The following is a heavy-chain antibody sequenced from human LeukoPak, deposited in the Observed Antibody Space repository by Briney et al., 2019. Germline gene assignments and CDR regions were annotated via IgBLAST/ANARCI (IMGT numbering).Heavy chain of an antibody. CDR2: ISSSSSYI. Sequence: PGGSLRLSCAASGFTFSSYSMNWVRQAPGKGLEWVSSISSSSSYIYYADSVKGRFTISRDNAKNSLYLQMNSLRAEDTAVYYCARGPALSSGRSPWDYWGQGTLVTVSS. J-gene: IGHJ4*02. V-gene: IGHV3-21*01. D-gene: IGHD6-19*01. CDR1: GFTFSSYS. CDR3: ARGPALSSGRSPWDY.